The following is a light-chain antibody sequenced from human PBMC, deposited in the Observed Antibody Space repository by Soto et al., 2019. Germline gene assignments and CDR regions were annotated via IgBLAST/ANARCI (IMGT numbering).Light chain of an antibody. CDR2: DAS. CDR1: QSVSAW. Sequence: DIQMTQSPSTLSASVGDRITITCRASQSVSAWVAWYQQKPGKAPKLLIYDASSLESGVPSRFSGSGSGTEFTLTISSLQPDDFATYYCQQYNSYSRTLGQGTKVDSK. J-gene: IGKJ1*01. V-gene: IGKV1-5*01. CDR3: QQYNSYSRT.